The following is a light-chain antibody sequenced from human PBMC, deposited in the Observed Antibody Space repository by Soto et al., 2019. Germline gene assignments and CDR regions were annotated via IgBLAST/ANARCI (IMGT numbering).Light chain of an antibody. V-gene: IGLV2-8*01. Sequence: QSALAQPPSASGSPGQSVTLPCTGTSRDVGFYKYVSWYRQHPGKAPQLMIYEVNRRPSGIPDRFPGSKSGNTASLTVSGLQAEDEADYYCSSYADNNIFVFGTGTKSPS. CDR2: EVN. J-gene: IGLJ1*01. CDR1: SRDVGFYKY. CDR3: SSYADNNIFV.